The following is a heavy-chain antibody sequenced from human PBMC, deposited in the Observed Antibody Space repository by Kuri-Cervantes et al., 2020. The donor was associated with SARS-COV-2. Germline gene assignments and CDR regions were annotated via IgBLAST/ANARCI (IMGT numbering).Heavy chain of an antibody. CDR1: GGTISSPNYD. CDR2: IPSAGGT. D-gene: IGHD2-2*01. V-gene: IGHV4-39*01. J-gene: IGHJ3*02. Sequence: GSLRLSCTVSGGTISSPNYDWGWIRQPPGKGLEWIGSIPSAGGTYYSPFLKSRVTISVDTSKNQFSLKLTSVTAADTAVYYCARHPCTSPSCYLGDDAFDIWGQGTMVTVSS. CDR3: ARHPCTSPSCYLGDDAFDI.